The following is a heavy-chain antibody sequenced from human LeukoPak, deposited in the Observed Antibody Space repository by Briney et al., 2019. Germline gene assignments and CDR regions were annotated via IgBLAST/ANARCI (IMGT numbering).Heavy chain of an antibody. V-gene: IGHV4-39*07. CDR2: IYYSGST. D-gene: IGHD2-15*01. J-gene: IGHJ4*02. Sequence: SETLSLTCTGSGGSIRSSSYYWGWIRQPPGKGLEWIGSIYYSGSTYYNPSLKSRVTISVDTSKNQFSLKLSSVTAADTAVYQCAGSGNVVVVAATRFVYWGQGTLVTVSS. CDR3: AGSGNVVVVAATRFVY. CDR1: GGSIRSSSYY.